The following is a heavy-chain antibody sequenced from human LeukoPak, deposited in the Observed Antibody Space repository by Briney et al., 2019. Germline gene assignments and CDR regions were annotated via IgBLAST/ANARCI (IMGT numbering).Heavy chain of an antibody. CDR1: GFTFSSCA. D-gene: IGHD6-6*01. CDR2: INVNGGNT. CDR3: ARGGTYSSSTLGDY. Sequence: GGSLRLSCAASGFTFSSCAMHWVRQAPGKGLEFVSAINVNGGNTYYANSVKGRFTISRDNSKNTVLLQMGSLRAEDTALYYCARGGTYSSSTLGDYWGQGTLVTVSS. J-gene: IGHJ4*02. V-gene: IGHV3-64*01.